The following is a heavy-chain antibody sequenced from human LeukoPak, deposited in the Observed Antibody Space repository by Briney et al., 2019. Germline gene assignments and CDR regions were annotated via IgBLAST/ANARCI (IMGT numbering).Heavy chain of an antibody. CDR2: INAGNGNT. CDR1: GYTFTSYA. D-gene: IGHD4-17*01. Sequence: ASVKVSCKASGYTFTSYAMHWVRQAPGQRLEWMGWINAGNGNTKYSQEFQGRVTITRDTSASTAYMELSSLRSEDMAVYYCARSHPTDYGDYEYYFDYWGQGTLVTVSS. V-gene: IGHV1-3*03. J-gene: IGHJ4*02. CDR3: ARSHPTDYGDYEYYFDY.